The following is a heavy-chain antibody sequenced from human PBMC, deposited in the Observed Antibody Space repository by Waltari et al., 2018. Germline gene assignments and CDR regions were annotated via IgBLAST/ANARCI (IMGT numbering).Heavy chain of an antibody. CDR2: ISSSSSTI. V-gene: IGHV3-48*01. CDR3: ARDRGGSYSYD. CDR1: GFTFSSYS. J-gene: IGHJ4*02. D-gene: IGHD1-26*01. Sequence: EVQLVESGGGLVQPGGSLRLACAASGFTFSSYSMNWVRQAPGKGVEWVSYISSSSSTIYYADSVKGRFTISRDNVKNSLYLQMNSLRAEDTAVYYCARDRGGSYSYDWGQGTLVTVSS.